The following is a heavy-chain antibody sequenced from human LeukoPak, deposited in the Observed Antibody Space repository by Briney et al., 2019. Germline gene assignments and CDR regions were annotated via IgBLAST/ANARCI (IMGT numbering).Heavy chain of an antibody. V-gene: IGHV4-34*01. CDR3: ARVEEGYGSGRRENFYYYYMDV. J-gene: IGHJ6*03. CDR2: INHSGST. D-gene: IGHD3-10*01. Sequence: PSETLSLTCAVYGGSFSGYYWSWIRQPPGKGLEWIGEINHSGSTNCNPSLKSRVTISVDTSKNQFSLKLSSVTAADTAVYYCARVEEGYGSGRRENFYYYYMDVWGKGSTVTISS. CDR1: GGSFSGYY.